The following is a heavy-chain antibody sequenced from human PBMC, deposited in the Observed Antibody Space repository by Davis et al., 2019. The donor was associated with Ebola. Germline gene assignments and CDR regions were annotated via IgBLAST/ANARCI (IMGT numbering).Heavy chain of an antibody. Sequence: ASVKVSCKASGHTFTSYAMHWVRQAPGQRLEWMGWINAGNGNTKYSQKFQGRVTITRDTAASTVYMALSSLRAVDTAVYYCARERIIVLVPAAILGDHYYYYGMDVWGQGTTVTVSS. CDR1: GHTFTSYA. V-gene: IGHV1-3*01. J-gene: IGHJ6*02. D-gene: IGHD2-2*02. CDR2: INAGNGNT. CDR3: ARERIIVLVPAAILGDHYYYYGMDV.